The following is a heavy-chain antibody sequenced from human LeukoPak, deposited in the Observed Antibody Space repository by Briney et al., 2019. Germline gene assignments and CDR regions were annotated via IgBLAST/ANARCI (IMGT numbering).Heavy chain of an antibody. CDR3: ARGPNSNWSGLDF. CDR2: IDCNGGST. V-gene: IGHV3-20*04. J-gene: IGHJ4*02. CDR1: GFTFDDYG. D-gene: IGHD6-6*01. Sequence: GGSLRLSCAASGFTFDDYGVSWVRQAPGKGLEWVSGIDCNGGSTAYADSVKGRFTVSRDNAKNTLYLQVNNLRAEDTAVYYCARGPNSNWSGLDFWGQGTLLTVSS.